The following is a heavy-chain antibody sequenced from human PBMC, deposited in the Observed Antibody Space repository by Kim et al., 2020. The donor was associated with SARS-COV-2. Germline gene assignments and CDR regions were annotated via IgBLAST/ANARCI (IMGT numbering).Heavy chain of an antibody. CDR2: INPNSGGT. J-gene: IGHJ6*02. V-gene: IGHV1-2*02. Sequence: ASVKVSCKASGYTFTGYYMHWVRQAPGQGLEWMGWINPNSGGTNYAQKFQGRVTMTRDTSISTAYMELSRLRSDDTAVYYCARCRGYCSSTSCYISNYGMDVWGQGTTVTVSS. CDR1: GYTFTGYY. D-gene: IGHD2-2*01. CDR3: ARCRGYCSSTSCYISNYGMDV.